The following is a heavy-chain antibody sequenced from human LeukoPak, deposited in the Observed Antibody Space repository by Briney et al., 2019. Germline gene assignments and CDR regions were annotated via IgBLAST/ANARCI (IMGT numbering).Heavy chain of an antibody. CDR1: GGSFSGYY. D-gene: IGHD2-15*01. V-gene: IGHV4-34*01. CDR2: INHSGST. CDR3: ARERNSRYCSGGSCYRGGYFDL. Sequence: PSETLSLTCAVYGGSFSGYYWSWIRQPPGKGLEWIGEINHSGSTNYNPSLKSRVTISVDTSKNQFSLKLGSVTAADTAVYYCARERNSRYCSGGSCYRGGYFDLWGRGTLVTVSS. J-gene: IGHJ2*01.